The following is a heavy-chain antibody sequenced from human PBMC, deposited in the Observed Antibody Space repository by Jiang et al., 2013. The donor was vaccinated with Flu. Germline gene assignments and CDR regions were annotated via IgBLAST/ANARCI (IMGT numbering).Heavy chain of an antibody. Sequence: GFTFSNYGMHWVRQAPGKGLEWVAFISYDGSKKYYAESVKGRFTISRDNSKNTLYLQMNSLRGEDTAVHYCAREQSFQLLSYHYNYYGMDVWGQGTTVSVSS. CDR2: ISYDGSKK. CDR3: AREQSFQLLSYHYNYYGMDV. CDR1: GFTFSNYG. J-gene: IGHJ6*02. D-gene: IGHD2-2*01. V-gene: IGHV3-30*03.